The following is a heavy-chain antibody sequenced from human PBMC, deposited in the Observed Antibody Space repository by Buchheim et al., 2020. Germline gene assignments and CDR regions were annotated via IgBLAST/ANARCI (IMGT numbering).Heavy chain of an antibody. V-gene: IGHV4-34*01. CDR3: ATRDY. Sequence: QVQLQQWGTRLLKPSETLSLTCAVSGGSFSVYYWSWIRQPPGKGLEWIGEINHSGGTNYNPSLKSRVTISVDTSKNQFSLKLSSVTAADTAVYYCATRDYWGQG. CDR2: INHSGGT. CDR1: GGSFSVYY. J-gene: IGHJ4*02.